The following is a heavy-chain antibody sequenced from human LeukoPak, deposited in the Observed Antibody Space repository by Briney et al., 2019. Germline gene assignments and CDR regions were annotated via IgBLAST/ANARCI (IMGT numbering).Heavy chain of an antibody. CDR1: GFTFSDYY. J-gene: IGHJ5*02. D-gene: IGHD1-26*01. CDR2: ISSSGSTI. Sequence: GGSLRLSCAASGFTFSDYYMSWIRQAPGKGLEWVPYISSSGSTIYYADSVKGRFTISRDNAKNSLYLQMNSLRAEDTAVYYCARAPKFRLVGVPKGPFDPWGQGSLVTVSS. CDR3: ARAPKFRLVGVPKGPFDP. V-gene: IGHV3-11*01.